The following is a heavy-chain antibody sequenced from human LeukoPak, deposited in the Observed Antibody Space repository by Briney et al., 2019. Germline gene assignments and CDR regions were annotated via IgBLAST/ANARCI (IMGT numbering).Heavy chain of an antibody. CDR3: ARDFPMLGYCSGGSYYRYYYYYYMDV. J-gene: IGHJ6*03. D-gene: IGHD2-15*01. V-gene: IGHV1-2*02. CDR1: GYTFTNYY. Sequence: ASVKVSCKASGYTFTNYYMHWVRQAPGQGLEWMGWINPNSGGTNYAQKFQGRVTMTRDTSISTAYMELSRLRSDDTAVYYCARDFPMLGYCSGGSYYRYYYYYYMDVWGKGTTVTVSS. CDR2: INPNSGGT.